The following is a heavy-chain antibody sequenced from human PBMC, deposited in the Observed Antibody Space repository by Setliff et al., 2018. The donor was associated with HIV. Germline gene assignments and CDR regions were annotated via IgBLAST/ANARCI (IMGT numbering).Heavy chain of an antibody. V-gene: IGHV4-59*08. Sequence: SETLSLTCTVSGGSISSYSWSWIRQPPGKGLEWIGYIHHTGSTNYNPSLKSRVAISIDTSKNQFSLKLSSVTAADTAVYYCARHQGKYYDSSGYSGWFFDLWGRGTLVTVSS. CDR1: GGSISSYS. CDR2: IHHTGST. D-gene: IGHD3-22*01. CDR3: ARHQGKYYDSSGYSGWFFDL. J-gene: IGHJ2*01.